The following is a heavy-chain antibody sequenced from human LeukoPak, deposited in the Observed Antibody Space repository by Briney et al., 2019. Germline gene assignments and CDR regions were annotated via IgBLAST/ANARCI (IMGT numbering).Heavy chain of an antibody. CDR3: VRDGDQVVEFDY. CDR2: IDSDGSST. J-gene: IGHJ4*02. Sequence: GGSLRLSCAASGFTFGKYWMHWVRQVPGKGLIWIARIDSDGSSTSHADSVKGRFTISRDNARHALYLQMNRLRAGDTAVYYCVRDGDQVVEFDYWGQGTLVTVSS. V-gene: IGHV3-74*01. D-gene: IGHD5-24*01. CDR1: GFTFGKYW.